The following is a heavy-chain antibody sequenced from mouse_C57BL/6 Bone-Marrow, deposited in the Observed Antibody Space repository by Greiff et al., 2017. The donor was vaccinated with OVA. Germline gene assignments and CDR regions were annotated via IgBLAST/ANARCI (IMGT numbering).Heavy chain of an antibody. V-gene: IGHV1-81*01. J-gene: IGHJ3*01. CDR2: IYPRSGNT. CDR3: AKGHDGYRFAY. Sequence: QVQLQQSGAELARPGASVKLSCKASGYTFTSYGISWVKQRTGQGLEWIGEIYPRSGNTYYTEKFKGKATLTADKSSSTAYMELRSLTSEDSAVYFWAKGHDGYRFAYWGQGTLVTVSA. CDR1: GYTFTSYG. D-gene: IGHD2-3*01.